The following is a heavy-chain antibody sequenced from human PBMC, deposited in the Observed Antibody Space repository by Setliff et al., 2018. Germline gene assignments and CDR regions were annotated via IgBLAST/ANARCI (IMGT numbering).Heavy chain of an antibody. J-gene: IGHJ6*03. Sequence: ASVKVSCKASGYTFTGYYMHWVRQAPGQGLEWMGRINPNSGGTDYAQKFQGRVTMTRDTSISTAYMELSRLRSDDTAVYYCARGRGSYYYYMDVWGKGTTVTV. V-gene: IGHV1-2*06. CDR2: INPNSGGT. CDR3: ARGRGSYYYYMDV. D-gene: IGHD1-26*01. CDR1: GYTFTGYY.